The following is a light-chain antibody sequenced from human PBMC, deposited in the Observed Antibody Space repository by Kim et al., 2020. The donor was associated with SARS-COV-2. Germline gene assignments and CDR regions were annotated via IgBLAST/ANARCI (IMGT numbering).Light chain of an antibody. CDR1: QDISNY. Sequence: LSASVGDRVTITCQASQDISNYLNWYQQKPGKAPKLLIYDASNLETGVPSRFSGSGSGTDFTFTISSLQSEDIATYYCQQYDNLHTFGQGTKLEI. V-gene: IGKV1-33*01. J-gene: IGKJ2*01. CDR3: QQYDNLHT. CDR2: DAS.